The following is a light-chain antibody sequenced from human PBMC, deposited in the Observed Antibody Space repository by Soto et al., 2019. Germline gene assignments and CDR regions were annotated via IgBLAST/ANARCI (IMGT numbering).Light chain of an antibody. CDR3: QHYNSYSEA. CDR2: KAS. CDR1: QTISSW. V-gene: IGKV1-5*03. J-gene: IGKJ1*01. Sequence: DIQLSQSPATLCGSVGDRVTVTSRASQTISSWLAWYQQKPGKAPKLLIYKASTLKSGVPSRFSGSGSGTEFTLTISSLQPDDFATYYCQHYNSYSEAFGQGTKVDIK.